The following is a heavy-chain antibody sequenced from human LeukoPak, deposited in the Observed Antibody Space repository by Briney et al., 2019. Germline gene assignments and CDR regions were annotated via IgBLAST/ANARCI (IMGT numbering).Heavy chain of an antibody. J-gene: IGHJ6*03. D-gene: IGHD3-3*01. Sequence: PGGSLRLSCAASGFTFSTYWMHWVRQAPGKGLEWVSSISSSSSYIYYADSVKGRFTISRDNAKNSLYLQMNSLGAEDTAVYYCARDLDFWSGYLYRDYYMDVWGKGTTVTVSS. CDR2: ISSSSSYI. CDR1: GFTFSTYW. V-gene: IGHV3-21*01. CDR3: ARDLDFWSGYLYRDYYMDV.